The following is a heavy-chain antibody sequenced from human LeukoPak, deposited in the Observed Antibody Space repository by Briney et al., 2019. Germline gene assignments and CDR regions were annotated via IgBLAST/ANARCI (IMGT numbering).Heavy chain of an antibody. D-gene: IGHD2-2*01. V-gene: IGHV1-2*04. CDR3: ARTYCSSTSCEGYFDY. CDR2: INPNSGGT. Sequence: GASVKVSCKASGYTFTGYYMHWVRQAPGQGLEWMGWINPNSGGTNYAQKFQGWVTMTRDTSISTAYMELSRLRSDDAAVYYCARTYCSSTSCEGYFDYWGQGTLVTVSS. CDR1: GYTFTGYY. J-gene: IGHJ4*02.